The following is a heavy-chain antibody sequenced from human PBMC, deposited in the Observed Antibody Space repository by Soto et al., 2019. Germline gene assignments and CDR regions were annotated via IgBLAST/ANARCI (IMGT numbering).Heavy chain of an antibody. Sequence: GASVKVSCKASGYTFTGYYMHWVRQAPGQGLEWMGWINPNSGGTNYAQKFQGWVTMTRDTSISTAYMELSRLRSDDTAVYYCARAWRVVPAAICGYWGQGTLVTVSS. CDR1: GYTFTGYY. CDR3: ARAWRVVPAAICGY. J-gene: IGHJ4*02. CDR2: INPNSGGT. D-gene: IGHD2-2*01. V-gene: IGHV1-2*04.